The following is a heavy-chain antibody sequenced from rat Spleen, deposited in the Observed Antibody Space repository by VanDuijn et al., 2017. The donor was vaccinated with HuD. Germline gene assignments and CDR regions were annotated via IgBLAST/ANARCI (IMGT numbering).Heavy chain of an antibody. J-gene: IGHJ2*01. V-gene: IGHV2-19*01. CDR1: GFSLMDYS. Sequence: QVQLKESGPGLVQPSQTLSLTCSVSGFSLMDYSVHWVRQPPGKGLEWIAAISSGGSPYYNSALKSRLSISRDTSKSQVLLKMNSLQSEDTTTYYCAREVLTGRGYYFDYWGQGVMVTVSS. CDR2: ISSGGSP. D-gene: IGHD5-1*01. CDR3: AREVLTGRGYYFDY.